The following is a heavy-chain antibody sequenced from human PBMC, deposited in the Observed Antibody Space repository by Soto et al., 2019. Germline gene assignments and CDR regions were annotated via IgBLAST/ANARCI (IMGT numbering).Heavy chain of an antibody. CDR3: ARDRQQWLEPAGGALPF. CDR1: GFTLSSYV. J-gene: IGHJ3*01. CDR2: ISYAGNDN. D-gene: IGHD6-19*01. Sequence: QVQLVESGGGMVQPGRSLRLSCAASGFTLSSYVMHWVRQAPGKGLEWVARISYAGNDNYYADSVKGRFTISRDNSKKTLSLQMTSLRADDTAVYYCARDRQQWLEPAGGALPFWGQGTMVIVSS. V-gene: IGHV3-30-3*01.